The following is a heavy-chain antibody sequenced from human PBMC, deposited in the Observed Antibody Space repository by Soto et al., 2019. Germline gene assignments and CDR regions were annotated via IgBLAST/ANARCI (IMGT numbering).Heavy chain of an antibody. CDR2: IKQDGSEK. V-gene: IGHV3-7*03. J-gene: IGHJ6*02. CDR3: ARWYAEEV. D-gene: IGHD6-13*01. Sequence: GGSLRLSCAASGFTVSSCAMTWVRQAPGKGLEWVANIKQDGSEKNYVDSVKGRFTISRDNAKNSLYLEMNNLRVEDTAISYCARWYAEEVWGQGTKVTVS. CDR1: GFTVSSCA.